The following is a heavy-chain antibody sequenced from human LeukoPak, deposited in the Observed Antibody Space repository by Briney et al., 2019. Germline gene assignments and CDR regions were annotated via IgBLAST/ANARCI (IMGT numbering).Heavy chain of an antibody. Sequence: SETLSLTCTVSGGSISSSIYYWGWIRQPPGKGLEWIGSIYYSGSTYYNPSLKSRVTISVDTSKNQFSLKLSSVTAADTAVYYCARDDDYSNYRWFDPWGQGTLVTVSS. CDR2: IYYSGST. V-gene: IGHV4-39*07. CDR3: ARDDDYSNYRWFDP. J-gene: IGHJ5*02. D-gene: IGHD4-11*01. CDR1: GGSISSSIYY.